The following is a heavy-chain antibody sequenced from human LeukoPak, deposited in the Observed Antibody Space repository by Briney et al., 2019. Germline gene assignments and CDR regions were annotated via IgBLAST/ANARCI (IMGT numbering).Heavy chain of an antibody. V-gene: IGHV3-48*03. CDR1: GFTVSNNY. Sequence: GGSLRLSCAASGFTVSNNYMTWVRQAPGKGLEWVSYISSSGSDIYYADSVKGRFTISRDSGKNSLYLQMNSLRGEDTAVYYCARGGGDYWGQGTLVTVSS. CDR3: ARGGGDY. J-gene: IGHJ4*02. CDR2: ISSSGSDI.